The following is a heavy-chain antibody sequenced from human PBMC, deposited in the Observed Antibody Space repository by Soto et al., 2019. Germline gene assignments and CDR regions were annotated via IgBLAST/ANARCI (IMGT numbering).Heavy chain of an antibody. Sequence: EVQLVESWGGLVQPGGSLRVSCAASGFTFTSYWMSWVRQAPGKGLEWVANIKEDGSAKYYLDSVKGRFTISRDNAKNSLYLQMNSLRADDTAVYYCAREDFYRFDYWGQGNLVTVSS. CDR3: AREDFYRFDY. CDR2: IKEDGSAK. J-gene: IGHJ4*02. V-gene: IGHV3-7*01. CDR1: GFTFTSYW.